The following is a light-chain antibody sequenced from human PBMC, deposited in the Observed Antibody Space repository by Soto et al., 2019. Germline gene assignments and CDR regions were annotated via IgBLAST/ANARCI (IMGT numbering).Light chain of an antibody. CDR1: QSVSSSY. CDR3: QQDGSSPFT. J-gene: IGKJ3*01. Sequence: EIVLTQSPGTLSLSPGARATLSCRASQSVSSSYLAWYQQKPGQAPRLLIYGASSRATGIPDRFSGSGSGTDFTLTSSRLEPEDFAVYYCQQDGSSPFTFGHGTKVDIK. CDR2: GAS. V-gene: IGKV3-20*01.